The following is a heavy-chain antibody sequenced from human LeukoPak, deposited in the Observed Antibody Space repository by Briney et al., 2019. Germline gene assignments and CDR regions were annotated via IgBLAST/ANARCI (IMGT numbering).Heavy chain of an antibody. Sequence: GGSLRLSCEASGFSFSYYNFNWVRQAPGKGLEWVSSISSSGIDMYYADSLKGRSTISRDNAKNSLYLHMSSLRVEDTAVYYCARDRSHDDAFDLWGQGTMVTVSS. V-gene: IGHV3-21*01. CDR2: ISSSGIDM. CDR3: ARDRSHDDAFDL. D-gene: IGHD3-16*01. CDR1: GFSFSYYN. J-gene: IGHJ3*01.